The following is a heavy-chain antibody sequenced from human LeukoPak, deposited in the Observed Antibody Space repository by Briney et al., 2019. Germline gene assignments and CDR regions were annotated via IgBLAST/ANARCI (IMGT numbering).Heavy chain of an antibody. CDR1: GYTFTSYD. CDR3: ARGYYYDSSGYWNAFDI. CDR2: MNPNSGNT. D-gene: IGHD3-22*01. J-gene: IGHJ3*02. Sequence: ASVKVSFKASGYTFTSYDINWVRQATGQGLAWMGWMNPNSGNTGYAQKFQGRVTMTRNTSISTAYMELSSLRSEDTAVYYCARGYYYDSSGYWNAFDIWGQGTMVTVSS. V-gene: IGHV1-8*01.